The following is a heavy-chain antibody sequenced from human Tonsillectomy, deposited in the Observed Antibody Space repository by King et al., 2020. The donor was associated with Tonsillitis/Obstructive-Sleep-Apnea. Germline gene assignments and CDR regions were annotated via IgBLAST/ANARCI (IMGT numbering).Heavy chain of an antibody. CDR2: ITYDGSNK. J-gene: IGHJ6*02. CDR3: AKVARVGWADSYGMDA. CDR1: GFTFSSYG. V-gene: IGHV3-30*18. Sequence: VQLVESGGGVVQPGRSLRLSCAASGFTFSSYGMHWGRQAPGKGLEWVAVITYDGSNKYYADSVKGRFTISRDNSKNTLYLQMNSLRPDDTAVYSCAKVARVGWADSYGMDACGQGTTGTVSS. D-gene: IGHD6-19*01.